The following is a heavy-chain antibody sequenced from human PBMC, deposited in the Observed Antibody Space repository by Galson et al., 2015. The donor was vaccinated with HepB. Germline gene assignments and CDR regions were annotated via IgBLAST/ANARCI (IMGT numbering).Heavy chain of an antibody. J-gene: IGHJ6*02. Sequence: QSGAEVKKPGESLKISCKGSGYSFTSYWIGWVRQMPGKGLEWMGIIYPGDSDTRYSPSFQGQVTISADKSISTAYLQWSSLKASDTAMYYCARASTDYDILTGYNQIYYYGMDVWGQGTTVTVSS. V-gene: IGHV5-51*01. CDR1: GYSFTSYW. CDR2: IYPGDSDT. CDR3: ARASTDYDILTGYNQIYYYGMDV. D-gene: IGHD3-9*01.